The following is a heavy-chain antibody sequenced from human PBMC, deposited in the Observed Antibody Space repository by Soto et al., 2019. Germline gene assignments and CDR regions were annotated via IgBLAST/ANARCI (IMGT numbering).Heavy chain of an antibody. CDR3: ASMIGDPVLSFDA. Sequence: SEARSLTWTGSGGSLRRYYRSLIRHPPGKGLEWIGFIFYSGSTSYNPSLKSRVTISIDTSEYQFSLKLNSVTAADTAVYYCASMIGDPVLSFDAWGQGTLVTVSS. CDR1: GGSLRRYY. V-gene: IGHV4-59*01. D-gene: IGHD3-10*02. CDR2: IFYSGST. J-gene: IGHJ4*02.